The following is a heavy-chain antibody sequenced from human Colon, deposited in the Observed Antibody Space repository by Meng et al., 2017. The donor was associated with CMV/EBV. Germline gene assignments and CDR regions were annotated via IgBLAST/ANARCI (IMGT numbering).Heavy chain of an antibody. V-gene: IGHV3-7*03. CDR1: GFTFSTYW. CDR3: AKAFRSGYYYYYGMDV. D-gene: IGHD1-26*01. CDR2: IKQDGSEK. Sequence: GESLKISCAASGFTFSTYWMNWVRQAPGKGLEWVANIKQDGSEKNYVDSVKGRFTISRDNSKNTLYLQMNSLRAEDTAVYYCAKAFRSGYYYYYGMDVWGQGTTVTVSS. J-gene: IGHJ6*02.